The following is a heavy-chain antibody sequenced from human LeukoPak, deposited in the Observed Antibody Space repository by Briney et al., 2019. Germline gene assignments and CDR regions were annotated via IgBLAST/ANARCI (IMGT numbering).Heavy chain of an antibody. CDR1: GFTFSDYW. Sequence: GGSLTLSCEASGFTFSDYWLSWVRQAPGKGLEWVANIKQDGSEKNYVDSVKGRFTISRDNAKNSLYLQMNSLRAEDTAVYYCVRGPYALYWGQGTLVSVSS. V-gene: IGHV3-7*01. D-gene: IGHD2-2*01. CDR3: VRGPYALY. J-gene: IGHJ1*01. CDR2: IKQDGSEK.